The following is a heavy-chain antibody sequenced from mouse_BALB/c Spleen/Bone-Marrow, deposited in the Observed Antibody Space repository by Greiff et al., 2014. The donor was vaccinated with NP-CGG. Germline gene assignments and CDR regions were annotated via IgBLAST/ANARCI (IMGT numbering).Heavy chain of an antibody. CDR2: INTNGGST. J-gene: IGHJ1*01. D-gene: IGHD1-1*01. CDR1: GFTFSSYG. V-gene: IGHV5-6-3*01. Sequence: DVHLVESGGGLVQPGGSLKLSCVASGFTFSSYGMSWVRQTPDKRLELVATINTNGGSTYYPDSVKGQFTISRDNAKNTLYLQMSSLKSEDTAMYYCARVYGWYFDVWGAGTTVTVSS. CDR3: ARVYGWYFDV.